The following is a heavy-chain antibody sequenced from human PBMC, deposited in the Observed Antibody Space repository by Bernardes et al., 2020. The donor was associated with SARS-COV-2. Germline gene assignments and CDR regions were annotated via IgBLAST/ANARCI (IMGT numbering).Heavy chain of an antibody. CDR3: VRGLAGPGGL. D-gene: IGHD3-16*01. CDR1: GFTFSTNW. Sequence: GGSLRLSCAASGFTFSTNWMHWVRQAPGKGLEWVSRTNEDGSITTYADSVRGRFTISRDNAESTLYLQMNSLRVEGTAVYYCVRGLAGPGGLWGQGALVTVSA. J-gene: IGHJ4*02. V-gene: IGHV3-74*01. CDR2: TNEDGSIT.